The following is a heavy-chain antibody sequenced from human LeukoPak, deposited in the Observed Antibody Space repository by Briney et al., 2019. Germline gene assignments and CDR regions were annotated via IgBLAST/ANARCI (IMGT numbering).Heavy chain of an antibody. CDR3: ARPTGGYSSGWYQIEY. J-gene: IGHJ4*02. CDR2: IKQDGSEK. CDR1: GFTFSSYW. Sequence: GGSLRLSCAASGFTFSSYWMTWVRQAPGKGLEWVANIKQDGSEKYYVDSVKGRFTISRDNAKNSLYLQMNSLRAEDTAVYYRARPTGGYSSGWYQIEYWGQGTLVTVSS. V-gene: IGHV3-7*01. D-gene: IGHD6-19*01.